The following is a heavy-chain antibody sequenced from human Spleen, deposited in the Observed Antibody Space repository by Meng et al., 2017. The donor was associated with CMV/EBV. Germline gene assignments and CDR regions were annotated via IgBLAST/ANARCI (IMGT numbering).Heavy chain of an antibody. CDR3: TRRYTDDSSGYYYS. Sequence: GESLKISCAASGLILSGSSIHWVRQASGKGLEWVGRIRSKPKNYATAYAASVKGRFTITRDESKNTAYLQMNSLKTEDTAVYYCTRRYTDDSSGYYYSWGQGTLVTVSS. CDR1: GLILSGSS. J-gene: IGHJ4*02. V-gene: IGHV3-73*01. D-gene: IGHD3-22*01. CDR2: IRSKPKNYAT.